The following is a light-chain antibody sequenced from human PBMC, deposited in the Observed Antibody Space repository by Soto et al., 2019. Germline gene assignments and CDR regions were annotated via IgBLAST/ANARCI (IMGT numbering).Light chain of an antibody. J-gene: IGKJ3*01. CDR1: QAVSRY. CDR2: AAS. V-gene: IGKV1-9*01. Sequence: DIQLTQSPSFLSASVGDRVTITCRASQAVSRYLAWYQQKPGKSPNRLIYAASTLQSGVPSRFNASRSEKEFTLTTSSLQPEGFATYYCQQLNSEVFDFGPGTKVDIK. CDR3: QQLNSEVFD.